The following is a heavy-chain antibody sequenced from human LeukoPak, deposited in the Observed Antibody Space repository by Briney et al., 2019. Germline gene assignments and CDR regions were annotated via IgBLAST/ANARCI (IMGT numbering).Heavy chain of an antibody. V-gene: IGHV3-23*01. D-gene: IGHD3-10*01. CDR2: ISGSGGST. CDR1: GFTFDDYT. CDR3: AKDRGFGELLPDY. Sequence: GGSLRLSCAAPGFTFDDYTMHWVRQAPGKGLEWVSAISGSGGSTYYADSVKGRFTISRDNSKNTLYLQMNSLRAEDTAVYYCAKDRGFGELLPDYWGQGTLVTVSS. J-gene: IGHJ4*02.